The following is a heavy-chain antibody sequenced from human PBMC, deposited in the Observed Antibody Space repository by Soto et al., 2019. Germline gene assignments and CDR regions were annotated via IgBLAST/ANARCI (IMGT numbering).Heavy chain of an antibody. CDR3: ARLGYCRGRSYYSSAYRDV. Sequence: GASVKVSCKGSGYTFTSYDSNWVRQATGQGLEWMGWMNPNSGNTGYAQKFQGRVTVTRNTSLSTAYMELSSLSSEATAVYYCARLGYCRGRSYYSSAYRDVWGKGTTVTVS. V-gene: IGHV1-8*01. D-gene: IGHD2-15*01. CDR1: GYTFTSYD. J-gene: IGHJ6*03. CDR2: MNPNSGNT.